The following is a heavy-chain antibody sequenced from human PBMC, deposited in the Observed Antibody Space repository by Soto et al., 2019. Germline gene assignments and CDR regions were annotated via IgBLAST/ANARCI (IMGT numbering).Heavy chain of an antibody. Sequence: ASVKVSCKASGYTFTDYYIHWVRQAPGQGLEWMGWVNPNSGGTNYAQKFQGWVTMTRDTSISTVYMELSSLKSDDMAVYYCAREGAATANYGMDFWGQGSTVTVSS. CDR3: AREGAATANYGMDF. D-gene: IGHD2-15*01. J-gene: IGHJ6*02. CDR2: VNPNSGGT. CDR1: GYTFTDYY. V-gene: IGHV1-2*04.